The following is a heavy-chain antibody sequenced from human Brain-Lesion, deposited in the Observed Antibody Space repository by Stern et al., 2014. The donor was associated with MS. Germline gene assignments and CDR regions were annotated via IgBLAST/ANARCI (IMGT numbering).Heavy chain of an antibody. CDR2: IYYSGNT. CDR3: AGEEDIRYCSGGSCTGNWFDP. J-gene: IGHJ5*02. CDR1: GGSVSSTSYA. Sequence: QLVESGPGLVKPSETLSLTCTVAGGSVSSTSYAWAWIRQPPGKGLEWIGTIYYSGNTYYSPSLQSRLTISLDTSKNQFSLQLGFVTAADTAVYYCAGEEDIRYCSGGSCTGNWFDPWGQGTLVTVSS. V-gene: IGHV4-39*01. D-gene: IGHD2-15*01.